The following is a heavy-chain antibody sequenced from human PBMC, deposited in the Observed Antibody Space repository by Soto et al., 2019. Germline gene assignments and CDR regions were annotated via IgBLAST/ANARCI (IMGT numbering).Heavy chain of an antibody. J-gene: IGHJ4*02. CDR1: GFSITNTW. CDR2: VKSKADGGTA. CDR3: NSYPDFWGGHTPL. V-gene: IGHV3-15*07. Sequence: EVQLMESGGGLVQPGGSLRLSCAASGFSITNTWMHWVRQPPGKGLEWVGRVKSKADGGTADYAAPVKGRFTVSRDDSKNTQYLQMNSLKMEDTAVYYCNSYPDFWGGHTPLWGQGTLVTVSS. D-gene: IGHD3-3*01.